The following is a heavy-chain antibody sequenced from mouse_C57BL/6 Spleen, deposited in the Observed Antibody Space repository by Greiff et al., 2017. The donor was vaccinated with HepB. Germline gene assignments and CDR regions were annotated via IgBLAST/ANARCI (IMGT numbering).Heavy chain of an antibody. CDR3: ARGPLIDY. D-gene: IGHD6-1*01. J-gene: IGHJ2*01. Sequence: QVQLQQPGAELVKPGASVKLSCKASGYTFTSYWMQWVKQRPGQGLEWIGEIDPSDSYTNYNQKFKGKATLTVDTSSSTAYMQLSSLTSEDSAVYYCARGPLIDYWGQGTTLTVSS. CDR2: IDPSDSYT. V-gene: IGHV1-50*01. CDR1: GYTFTSYW.